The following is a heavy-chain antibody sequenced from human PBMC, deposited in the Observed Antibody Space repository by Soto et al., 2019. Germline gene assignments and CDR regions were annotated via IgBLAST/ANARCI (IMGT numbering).Heavy chain of an antibody. Sequence: EVQVLESGGGLAQPGRSLRLSCAVSGLSFSSYAMTWVRQSPGKGLEWVSSISRRGNSTYSADSVRGRFTISRDNAKNTLYLQMNSLRAEDTAVYYCAKDAKSLDWLPTSYYFDFWGQGTLVTVSS. CDR3: AKDAKSLDWLPTSYYFDF. V-gene: IGHV3-23*01. CDR1: GLSFSSYA. CDR2: ISRRGNST. D-gene: IGHD3-9*01. J-gene: IGHJ4*02.